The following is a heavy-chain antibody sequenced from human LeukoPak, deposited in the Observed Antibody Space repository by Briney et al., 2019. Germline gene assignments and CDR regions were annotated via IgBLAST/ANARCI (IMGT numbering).Heavy chain of an antibody. CDR1: GGSIRSSGYY. Sequence: SETLSLTCTVSGGSIRSSGYYWGWFRQSPGKGLEWIGTVYYSESAYYNPSLKSRVSISVDTSMYHFSLKLSSVTAADTALYYCARHLDGDRYYYYYGMDVWGQGTTVTVSS. V-gene: IGHV4-39*01. CDR2: VYYSESA. CDR3: ARHLDGDRYYYYYGMDV. D-gene: IGHD4-17*01. J-gene: IGHJ6*02.